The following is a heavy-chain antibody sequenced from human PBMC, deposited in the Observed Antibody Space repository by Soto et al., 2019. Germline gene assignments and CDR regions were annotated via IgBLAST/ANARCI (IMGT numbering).Heavy chain of an antibody. CDR3: ARAYRYHYDSSGYDYGYYFDY. D-gene: IGHD3-22*01. CDR1: GFTFSSYA. V-gene: IGHV3-30-3*01. J-gene: IGHJ4*02. Sequence: QVQLVESGGGVVQPGRSLRLSCAASGFTFSSYAMHWVRQAPGKGLEWVAVISFDGGIKYYADSVKGRFTISRDNSKNTLFLQVNSLRAEDTAVYYCARAYRYHYDSSGYDYGYYFDYWGQGTLVTASS. CDR2: ISFDGGIK.